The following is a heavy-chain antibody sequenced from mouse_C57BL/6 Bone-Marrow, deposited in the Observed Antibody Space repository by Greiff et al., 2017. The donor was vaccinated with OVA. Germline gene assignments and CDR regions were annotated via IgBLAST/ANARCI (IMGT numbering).Heavy chain of an antibody. CDR2: INPNYGTT. V-gene: IGHV1-39*01. CDR3: ARERNPYDGYAMDY. CDR1: GYSFTDYN. D-gene: IGHD2-12*01. J-gene: IGHJ4*01. Sequence: LVESGPELVKPGASVKISCKASGYSFTDYNMNWVKQSNGKSLEWIGVINPNYGTTSYNQKFKGKATLTVDQSSSPAYMQLNSLTSDDSAVYYCARERNPYDGYAMDYWGQGTSVTVSS.